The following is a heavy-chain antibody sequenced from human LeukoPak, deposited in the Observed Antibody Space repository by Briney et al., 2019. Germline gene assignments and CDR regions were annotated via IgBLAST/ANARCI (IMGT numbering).Heavy chain of an antibody. CDR3: VRAETNTMIVPWGSNYFDY. V-gene: IGHV1-58*02. CDR1: GFTFSSSA. CDR2: IVVASGNT. Sequence: SVKVSCKASGFTFSSSAMQWVRQARGQRLEWIGWIVVASGNTNYAPNFQERVTLTRDMSTRTGYMELSSLRSEDTAVYYCVRAETNTMIVPWGSNYFDYWGQGTLVTVSS. J-gene: IGHJ4*02. D-gene: IGHD3-22*01.